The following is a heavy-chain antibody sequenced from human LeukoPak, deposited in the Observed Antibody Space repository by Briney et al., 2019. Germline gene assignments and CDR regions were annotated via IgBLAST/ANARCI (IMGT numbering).Heavy chain of an antibody. CDR1: GFTFSNYG. D-gene: IGHD3-3*01. J-gene: IGHJ4*02. CDR3: ARESSGYYIDH. V-gene: IGHV3-33*01. Sequence: GGSLRLSCAASGFTFSNYGTHWVRQAPGKGLEWVAVIWHDGSKKYYADSVKGRFTISRDSSENTLYLQMNSLRAEDTAVYYCARESSGYYIDHWGQGTLVTVSS. CDR2: IWHDGSKK.